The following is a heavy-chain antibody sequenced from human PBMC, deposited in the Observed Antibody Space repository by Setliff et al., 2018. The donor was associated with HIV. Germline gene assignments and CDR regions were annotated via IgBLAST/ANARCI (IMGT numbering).Heavy chain of an antibody. CDR1: LFTFSSYT. CDR3: ARGQIGYGDYGTDV. Sequence: GALRLSCAISLFTFSSYTMHWVRKTPGKGLEWSSSISSSYNSIYYTDSVKGRFTISSDNAKNSLYLQMNSLRIEDKAVYYSARGQIGYGDYGTDVWGKGTLVTVSS. D-gene: IGHD4-17*01. J-gene: IGHJ6*04. CDR2: ISSSYNSI. V-gene: IGHV3-21*01.